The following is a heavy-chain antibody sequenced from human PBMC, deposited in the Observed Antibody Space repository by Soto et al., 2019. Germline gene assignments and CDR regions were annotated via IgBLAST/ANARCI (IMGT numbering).Heavy chain of an antibody. CDR3: AKDMVQRYSSSLDYYYGMDV. CDR2: ISWDGGST. D-gene: IGHD6-6*01. Sequence: PGGSLRLSCAASGFTFDDYTMHWVRQAPGKGLEWVSLISWDGGSTYYADSVKGRFTISRDNSKNSLYLQMNSLRTEDTALYYCAKDMVQRYSSSLDYYYGMDVWGQGTTVTVSS. CDR1: GFTFDDYT. J-gene: IGHJ6*02. V-gene: IGHV3-43*01.